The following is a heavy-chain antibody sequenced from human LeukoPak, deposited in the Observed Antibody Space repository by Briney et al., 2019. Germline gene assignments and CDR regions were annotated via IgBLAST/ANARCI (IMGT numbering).Heavy chain of an antibody. J-gene: IGHJ4*01. D-gene: IGHD6-19*01. CDR3: ARDGYDSSGWYEGNFDY. V-gene: IGHV1-3*01. CDR2: INAGNGNT. Sequence: ASVKVSCKASGYTFTSYAMHWVRPAPGQRREWMGCINAGNGNTKYSQKFQARVTITRNTSASTAYMELISLRSEDTAVYYCARDGYDSSGWYEGNFDYWGHGTLVTVSS. CDR1: GYTFTSYA.